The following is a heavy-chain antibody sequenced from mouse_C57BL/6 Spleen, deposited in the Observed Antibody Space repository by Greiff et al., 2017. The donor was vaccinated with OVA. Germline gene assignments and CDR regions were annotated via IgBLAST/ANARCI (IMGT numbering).Heavy chain of an antibody. CDR1: GYTFTSYW. CDR3: ASSPSY. D-gene: IGHD2-10*02. CDR2: IDPSDSYT. Sequence: VQLQHPGAELVKPGASVKLSCKASGYTFTSYWMQWVKQRPGQGLEWIGEIDPSDSYTNYNQKFKGKATLTVDTSSSTAYMQLSSLTSEDSAVYYCASSPSYWGQGTTLTVSS. V-gene: IGHV1-50*01. J-gene: IGHJ2*01.